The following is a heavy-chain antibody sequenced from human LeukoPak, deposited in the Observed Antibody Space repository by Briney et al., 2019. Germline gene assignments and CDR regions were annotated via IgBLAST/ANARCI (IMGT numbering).Heavy chain of an antibody. J-gene: IGHJ4*02. CDR2: ISSSSSYI. V-gene: IGHV3-21*04. CDR1: GFTFSSYS. D-gene: IGHD6-19*01. Sequence: PGGSLRLSCAASGFTFSSYSMNWVRQAPGKGLEWVSSISSSSSYIYYADSVKGRFTISRDNSKNTLFLQMNSLRAEDTAVYYCAKLAVIRGWFVYYFDYWGQGTLVTVS. CDR3: AKLAVIRGWFVYYFDY.